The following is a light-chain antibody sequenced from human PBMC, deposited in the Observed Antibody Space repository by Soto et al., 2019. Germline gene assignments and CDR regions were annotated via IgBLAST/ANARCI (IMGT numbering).Light chain of an antibody. J-gene: IGKJ1*01. V-gene: IGKV1-39*01. CDR1: QSIASY. CDR3: QQYNSYSWT. CDR2: GAV. Sequence: EITITQPPSSLSASVGDSVTSTCRASQSIASYVNWYQQKPGKAPKLLILGAVILQSGVPSRFSGSGSGTEFTLTISILQPDDFATYYCQQYNSYSWTFGQGTKVDIK.